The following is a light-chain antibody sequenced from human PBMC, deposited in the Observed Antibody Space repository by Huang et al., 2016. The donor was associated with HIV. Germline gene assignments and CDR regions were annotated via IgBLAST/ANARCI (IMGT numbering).Light chain of an antibody. CDR3: QQYYSTPPT. J-gene: IGKJ4*01. CDR2: RAS. Sequence: DIVMTQSPDSLAVSLGERATINCKSSQTVFYSSDKKNYLAWYQQKPGQPPQLRIYRASTRGAGVPDRFSGTGSGTDFTLTISSLQAEDVAIYYCQQYYSTPPTFGGGTKVEIK. V-gene: IGKV4-1*01. CDR1: QTVFYSSDKKNY.